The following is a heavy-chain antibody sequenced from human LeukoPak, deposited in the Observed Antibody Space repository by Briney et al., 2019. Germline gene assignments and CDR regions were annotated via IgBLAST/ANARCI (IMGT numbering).Heavy chain of an antibody. D-gene: IGHD6-13*01. V-gene: IGHV3-23*01. CDR3: AKDLISAAGRGDFQH. CDR2: ISDTGDST. CDR1: GFTFSSYA. Sequence: GGSLRLSCAASGFTFSSYAMSWVRQAPGKGLEWVSLISDTGDSTDYADSVKGRFTISRDNSKNTLYLQINSLRAEDTAVYYCAKDLISAAGRGDFQHWGQGTLVTVSS. J-gene: IGHJ1*01.